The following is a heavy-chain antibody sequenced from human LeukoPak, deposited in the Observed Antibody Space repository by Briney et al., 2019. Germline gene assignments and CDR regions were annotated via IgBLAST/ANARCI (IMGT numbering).Heavy chain of an antibody. CDR2: INPNSGGT. Sequence: ASVKVSCKASGYTFTGYYMHWVRRAPGQGLEWMGWINPNSGGTNYAQKFQGRVTMTTDTSISTAYMELSRLRSDDTAVYYCARGDVSYDSSGYYYYWGQGTLVTVSS. D-gene: IGHD3-22*01. CDR1: GYTFTGYY. J-gene: IGHJ4*02. CDR3: ARGDVSYDSSGYYYY. V-gene: IGHV1-2*02.